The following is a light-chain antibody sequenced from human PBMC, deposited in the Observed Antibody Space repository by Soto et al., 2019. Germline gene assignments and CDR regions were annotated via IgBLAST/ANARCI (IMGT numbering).Light chain of an antibody. V-gene: IGLV1-40*01. CDR2: DNI. CDR1: GSNLGAKYA. Sequence: QSVLTQPPSVSGAPGQKVTISCTGSGSNLGAKYAVHWYQQLPGTAPKLLIYDNINRPSGVPDRFSGSKSDTSASLAITGLQSEDEADYYCPSYDTGLSGSVFGGGTKLTVL. J-gene: IGLJ3*02. CDR3: PSYDTGLSGSV.